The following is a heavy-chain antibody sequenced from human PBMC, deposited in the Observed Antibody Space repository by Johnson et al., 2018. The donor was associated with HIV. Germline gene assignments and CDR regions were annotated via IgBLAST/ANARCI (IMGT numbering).Heavy chain of an antibody. CDR3: AKFEPDAFDI. D-gene: IGHD1-14*01. CDR1: GFTFSSYA. J-gene: IGHJ3*02. Sequence: VQLVESGGGVVQPGRSLRLSCAASGFTFSSYAMHWVRQAPGKGLEWVAVISYDGSNTSYADSVKGRFTISSDNSKNTLDLQMNSLRAEDTAVYYCAKFEPDAFDIWGQGTMVTVSS. V-gene: IGHV3-30*18. CDR2: ISYDGSNT.